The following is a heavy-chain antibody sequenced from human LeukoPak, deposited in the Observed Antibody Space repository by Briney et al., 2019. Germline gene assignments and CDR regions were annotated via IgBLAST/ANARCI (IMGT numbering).Heavy chain of an antibody. Sequence: PGGSLRLSCAASGFTFSNAWMNWVRQAPGKGLEWIGSIYYSGSTYYNPSLKSRVTISVDTSKNQFSLKLSSVTAADTAAYYCARRGPDSGGYYFDYWGQGTLVTVSS. CDR1: GFTFSNAW. D-gene: IGHD3-22*01. CDR3: ARRGPDSGGYYFDY. J-gene: IGHJ4*02. V-gene: IGHV4-39*01. CDR2: IYYSGST.